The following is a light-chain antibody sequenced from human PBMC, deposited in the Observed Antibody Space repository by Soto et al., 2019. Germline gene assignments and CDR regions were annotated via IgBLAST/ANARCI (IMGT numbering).Light chain of an antibody. Sequence: QSVLTQPPSESGTPGQRVTISCSGSSSNIGSNSVTWFQQLPGTAPNLLISNNNQRPSGVPDRFSGSKSGTSASLAINGLQSEDEADYFCAAWDASLNAWVFGGGTKVTV. CDR3: AAWDASLNAWV. CDR2: NNN. V-gene: IGLV1-44*01. CDR1: SSNIGSNS. J-gene: IGLJ3*02.